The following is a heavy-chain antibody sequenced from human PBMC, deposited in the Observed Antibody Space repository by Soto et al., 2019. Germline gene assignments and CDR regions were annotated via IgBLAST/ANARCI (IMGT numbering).Heavy chain of an antibody. V-gene: IGHV3-7*01. J-gene: IGHJ5*02. CDR3: ARGLGIRGNWFDP. Sequence: EVQLVESGGGLVQPGGSLRLSCAASGFTFSSYWMSWVRQAPGKGLEWVANIKQDGSEKYYVDSVKGRFTISRDNAKNSLYRPMNSLRAEDTAVYYCARGLGIRGNWFDPWGQGTLVTVSS. CDR1: GFTFSSYW. D-gene: IGHD7-27*01. CDR2: IKQDGSEK.